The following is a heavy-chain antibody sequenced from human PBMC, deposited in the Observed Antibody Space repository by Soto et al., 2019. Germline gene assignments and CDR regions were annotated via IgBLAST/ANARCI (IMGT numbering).Heavy chain of an antibody. Sequence: SETLSLTCTVSGGSISSYYWSWIRQPPGKGLEWIGYIYYSGSTNYNPSLKSRVTISVDTSKNQFSLKLSSVTAADTAVYYCARGDAVGYCSGGSCREGAFDIWGQGTMVTVSS. D-gene: IGHD2-15*01. V-gene: IGHV4-59*01. CDR1: GGSISSYY. J-gene: IGHJ3*02. CDR3: ARGDAVGYCSGGSCREGAFDI. CDR2: IYYSGST.